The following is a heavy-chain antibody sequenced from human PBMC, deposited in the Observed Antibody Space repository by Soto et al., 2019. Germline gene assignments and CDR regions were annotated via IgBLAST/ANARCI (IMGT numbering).Heavy chain of an antibody. J-gene: IGHJ6*02. CDR2: IYSGGST. CDR3: ARGLTGGVAIPSVAQSGYYYYGMDV. CDR1: GFTVSSNY. Sequence: EVQLVETGGGLIQPGGSLRLSCAASGFTVSSNYMSWVRQAPGKGLEWVSVIYSGGSTYYADSVKGRFTISGDNSKNTLYLQMNSLRAEDTAVYYCARGLTGGVAIPSVAQSGYYYYGMDVWGQGTTVTVSS. D-gene: IGHD3-9*01. V-gene: IGHV3-53*02.